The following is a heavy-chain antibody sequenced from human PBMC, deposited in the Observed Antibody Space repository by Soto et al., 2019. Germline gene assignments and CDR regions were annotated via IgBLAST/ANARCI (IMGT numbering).Heavy chain of an antibody. V-gene: IGHV1-69*06. J-gene: IGHJ6*02. CDR1: GGTFSSYA. Sequence: SVKVSCKASGGTFSSYAISWVRQAPGQGLEWMGGIIPIFGTANYAQKFQGRVAITADKSTSTAYMALSSLRSEDTAVYYCASPRVGIVVVPAADLGYYYGMDVWGQGTTVTVSS. CDR2: IIPIFGTA. CDR3: ASPRVGIVVVPAADLGYYYGMDV. D-gene: IGHD2-2*01.